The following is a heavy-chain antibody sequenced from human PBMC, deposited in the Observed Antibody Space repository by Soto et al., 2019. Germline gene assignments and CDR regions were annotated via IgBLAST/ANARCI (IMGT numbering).Heavy chain of an antibody. D-gene: IGHD2-21*01. CDR3: ARDPQHSLAGYYYGMDV. CDR1: GFTFSDYY. V-gene: IGHV3-11*01. J-gene: IGHJ6*02. CDR2: ISSSGSTI. Sequence: QVQLVESGGGLVKPGGSLRLSCAASGFTFSDYYMSWIRQAPGKGLEWVSYISSSGSTIDYADSVKGPFTISRDNAKNSLYLQMKSLRAEDTAVYYCARDPQHSLAGYYYGMDVWGQGTTVTVSS.